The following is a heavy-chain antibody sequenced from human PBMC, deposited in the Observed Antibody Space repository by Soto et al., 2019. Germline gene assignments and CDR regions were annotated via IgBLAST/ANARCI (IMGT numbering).Heavy chain of an antibody. Sequence: GGSLRLSCAASGFTFSSYAMHWVRQAPGKGLEWVAVMSYDGSNTYYADSVKGRFTISRDNSKNTVYLQMNNLRLEDTAVYYCARGPSIAARTLDYWGQGTLVTVSS. D-gene: IGHD6-6*01. CDR2: MSYDGSNT. CDR3: ARGPSIAARTLDY. CDR1: GFTFSSYA. J-gene: IGHJ4*02. V-gene: IGHV3-30-3*01.